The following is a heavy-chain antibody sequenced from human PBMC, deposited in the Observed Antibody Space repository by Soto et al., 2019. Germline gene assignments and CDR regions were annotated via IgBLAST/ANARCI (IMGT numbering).Heavy chain of an antibody. CDR2: INHSGST. D-gene: IGHD3-3*01. CDR1: GGSFSGYY. J-gene: IGHJ4*02. V-gene: IGHV4-34*01. CDR3: ASYRGASTIFGVVTPAYYFDY. Sequence: SETLSLTCAVYGGSFSGYYWSWIRQPPGKGLEWIGEINHSGSTNYNPSLKSRVTISVDTSKNQFSLKLSSVTAADTAVDYCASYRGASTIFGVVTPAYYFDYWGQGTLVTVSS.